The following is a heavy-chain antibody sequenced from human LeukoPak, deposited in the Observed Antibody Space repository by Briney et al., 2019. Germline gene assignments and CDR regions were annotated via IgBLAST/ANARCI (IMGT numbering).Heavy chain of an antibody. CDR1: GFTFSSYW. CDR3: ARGGGLDV. V-gene: IGHV3-7*03. CDR2: INHNGNVI. J-gene: IGHJ6*02. D-gene: IGHD3-16*01. Sequence: GGSLRLSCAASGFTFSSYWMNWARQAPGKGLEWVASINHNGNVIYYVDSVKGRFTISRDNAKNSLYLQMSNLRAEDTAVYCCARGGGLDVWGQGATVTVSS.